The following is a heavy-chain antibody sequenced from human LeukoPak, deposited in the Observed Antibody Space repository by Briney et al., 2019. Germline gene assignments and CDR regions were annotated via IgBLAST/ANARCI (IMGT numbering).Heavy chain of an antibody. CDR3: AKDRARSDFWSGCSTGMDV. CDR1: GFTFSSYG. Sequence: GGSLRLSCAASGFTFSSYGMHWVRQAPGKGLEWVAVISYDGSNKYYADSVKGRFTISRDNSKNTLYLQMNSLRAEDTAVYYCAKDRARSDFWSGCSTGMDVWGQGTTVTVSS. CDR2: ISYDGSNK. J-gene: IGHJ6*02. V-gene: IGHV3-30*18. D-gene: IGHD3-3*01.